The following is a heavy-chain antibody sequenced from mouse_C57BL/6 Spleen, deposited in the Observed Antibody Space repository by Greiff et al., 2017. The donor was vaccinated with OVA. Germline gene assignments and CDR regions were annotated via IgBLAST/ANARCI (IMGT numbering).Heavy chain of an antibody. CDR3: AREGGYSNYFDY. J-gene: IGHJ2*01. CDR2: ISSGGSYT. Sequence: EVKLLESGGDLVKPGASLKLSCAASGFTFSSYGMSWVRQTPDKRLEWVATISSGGSYTYYPDSVKGRFTISRDNAKNTLYLQMSSLKSEDTAMYYSAREGGYSNYFDYWGQGTTLTVSS. V-gene: IGHV5-6*01. D-gene: IGHD2-5*01. CDR1: GFTFSSYG.